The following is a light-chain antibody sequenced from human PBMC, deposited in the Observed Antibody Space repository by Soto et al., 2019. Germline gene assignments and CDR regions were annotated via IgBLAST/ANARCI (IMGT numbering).Light chain of an antibody. V-gene: IGKV1-5*03. CDR3: QQDNTYST. CDR1: QSITTW. CDR2: KAS. J-gene: IGKJ1*01. Sequence: DIQMTQSPSTLSASVGDTVTITCRASQSITTWLAWYQQKPGKVPKLLIYKASSLESGVPSRFSGSGSGTELTLTISSLQPDDFATYFCQQDNTYSTFGQGTKVESK.